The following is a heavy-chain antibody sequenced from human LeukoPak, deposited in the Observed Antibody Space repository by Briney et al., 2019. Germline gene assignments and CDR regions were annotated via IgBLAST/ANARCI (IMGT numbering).Heavy chain of an antibody. J-gene: IGHJ4*02. CDR1: GYTFISHG. CDR3: ARDPTNTSGRNVYFDY. D-gene: IGHD6-19*01. CDR2: ISAYNGDT. Sequence: ASVKVSCKASGYTFISHGISWVRQAPGQGLEWIGWISAYNGDTNYPQKLQGRVIMTTDRSTTTAYMELRSLRSDDTAVYYYARDPTNTSGRNVYFDYWGQGTLVTVSS. V-gene: IGHV1-18*01.